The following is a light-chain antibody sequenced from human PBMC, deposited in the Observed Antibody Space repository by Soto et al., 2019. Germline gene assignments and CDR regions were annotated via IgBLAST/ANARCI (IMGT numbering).Light chain of an antibody. V-gene: IGKV1-5*03. CDR2: KAS. J-gene: IGKJ4*01. Sequence: IQMTQSPSTLSAYVGDRVTITCRASQSISTWLAWYQQKPGKAPKLLIYKASSLEGGVPSRFGGSGSGTLFNITISSLHPDDFATYYCQQYNTYPLTFGGGTKVDIK. CDR3: QQYNTYPLT. CDR1: QSISTW.